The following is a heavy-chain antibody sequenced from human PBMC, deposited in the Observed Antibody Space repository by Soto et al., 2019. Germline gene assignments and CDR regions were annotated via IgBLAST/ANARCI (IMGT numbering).Heavy chain of an antibody. D-gene: IGHD4-17*01. J-gene: IGHJ6*02. Sequence: SETLSLTCTFSGGSISSGGYYWSWIRQHPGKGLEWIGYIYYSGSTYYNPSLKSRVTISVDTSKNQFSLKLSSVTAADTAVYYCARVYGDYVGLFYGMDVWGQGTTVTVSS. CDR2: IYYSGST. CDR1: GGSISSGGYY. V-gene: IGHV4-31*03. CDR3: ARVYGDYVGLFYGMDV.